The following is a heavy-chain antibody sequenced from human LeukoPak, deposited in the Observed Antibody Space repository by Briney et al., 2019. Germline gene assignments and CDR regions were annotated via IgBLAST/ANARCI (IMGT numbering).Heavy chain of an antibody. J-gene: IGHJ4*02. CDR1: GFTFSSYA. CDR2: ISGSGGST. V-gene: IGHV3-23*01. CDR3: ARDGGLHYDFWSGYYYY. Sequence: PGGSLRLSCAASGFTFSSYAMSWVRQAPGKGLEWVSAISGSGGSTYYADSVKGRFTISRDNSKNTLYLQMNSLRAEDTAVYYCARDGGLHYDFWSGYYYYWGQGTLVTVSS. D-gene: IGHD3-3*01.